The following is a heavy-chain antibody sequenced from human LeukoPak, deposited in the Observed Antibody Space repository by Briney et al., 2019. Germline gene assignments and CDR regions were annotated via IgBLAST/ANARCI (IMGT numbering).Heavy chain of an antibody. CDR3: ANARGGY. CDR1: GFIFSSYA. V-gene: IGHV3-23*01. D-gene: IGHD3-10*01. CDR2: ISGSGDNT. Sequence: GGSLRLSCAASGFIFSSYAMNWVRQAPGKGLEWVPVISGSGDNTYYADSVKGRFTISRDNSKNTVYMQMNSLRVEDTAIYYCANARGGYWGQGTLVTVSS. J-gene: IGHJ4*02.